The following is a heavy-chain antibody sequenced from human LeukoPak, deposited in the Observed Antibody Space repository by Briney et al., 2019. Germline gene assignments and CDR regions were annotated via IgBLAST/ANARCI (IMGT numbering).Heavy chain of an antibody. CDR1: GYTFTSYG. CDR2: ISAYTGNT. Sequence: AASVKVSCKASGYTFTSYGISWARQAPGQGLEWMGWISAYTGNTNYAQKLQGRVTMTTDTSTSTAYMELRSLRSDDTAVYYCARGVVVPAGITDFDYWGQGTLVTVSS. CDR3: ARGVVVPAGITDFDY. J-gene: IGHJ4*02. D-gene: IGHD2-2*01. V-gene: IGHV1-18*01.